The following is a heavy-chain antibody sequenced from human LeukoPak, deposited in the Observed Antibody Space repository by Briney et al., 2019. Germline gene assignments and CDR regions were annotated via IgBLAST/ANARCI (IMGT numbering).Heavy chain of an antibody. D-gene: IGHD3-3*01. CDR1: GYTFTSYG. CDR3: ARVRYYDFWSGSPDYYMDV. CDR2: IGAYNGNT. V-gene: IGHV1-18*01. J-gene: IGHJ6*03. Sequence: GASVKVSCKASGYTFTSYGISWVRQAPGQGLEWMGWIGAYNGNTNYAQKLQGRVTMTTDTSTSTAYMELRSLRSDDTAVYYCARVRYYDFWSGSPDYYMDVWGKGTTVTVSS.